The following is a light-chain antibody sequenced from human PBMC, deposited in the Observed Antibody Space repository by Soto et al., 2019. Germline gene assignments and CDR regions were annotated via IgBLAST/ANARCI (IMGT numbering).Light chain of an antibody. Sequence: DIQMTQSPSSLSASVGDRVTITCRASQSISSYLNWYQQKPGKAPKLLIYDASTLDSGVPSRFGGSGSGTEFTLTITSLQPADFATYHCQQYNSSSFGFGPGTKVDL. CDR2: DAS. V-gene: IGKV1-5*01. CDR3: QQYNSSSFG. J-gene: IGKJ3*01. CDR1: QSISSY.